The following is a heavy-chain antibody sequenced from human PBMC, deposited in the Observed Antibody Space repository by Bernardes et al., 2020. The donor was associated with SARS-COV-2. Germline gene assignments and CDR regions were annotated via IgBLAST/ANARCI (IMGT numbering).Heavy chain of an antibody. CDR3: AKDLYGSGSYFDY. V-gene: IGHV3-23*01. CDR1: GFTFSSYV. CDR2: ISGSGVGT. D-gene: IGHD3-10*01. Sequence: GGSLRLSCAASGFTFSSYVMSWVRQARKGLEWVSAISGSGVGTYYADSVKGRFTISRDNSKNTLYLQMNSLRAEDTAVYYCAKDLYGSGSYFDYWGQGTLVTVSS. J-gene: IGHJ4*02.